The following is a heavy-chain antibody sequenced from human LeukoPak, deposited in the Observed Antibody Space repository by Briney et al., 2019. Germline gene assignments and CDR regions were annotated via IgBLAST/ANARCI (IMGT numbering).Heavy chain of an antibody. CDR3: ARAGGTDGSYRYLVDV. J-gene: IGHJ6*04. V-gene: IGHV3-11*04. Sequence: TGGSLRLSCAASGFTFSDYYMSWIRQAPGKGLEWVSYISSSGRTIYYADSVKGRFTISRDSAKNSLYLQMNSLRAEDTAVYYCARAGGTDGSYRYLVDVWGKGTTVTVSS. CDR1: GFTFSDYY. CDR2: ISSSGRTI. D-gene: IGHD3-16*02.